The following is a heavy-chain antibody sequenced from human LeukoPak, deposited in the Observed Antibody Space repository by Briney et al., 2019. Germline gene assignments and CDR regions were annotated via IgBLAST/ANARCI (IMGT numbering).Heavy chain of an antibody. Sequence: GGSLRLSCAASGFTFSSYGMHWVRQAPGKGLEWVAFIRYDGSNKYYADSVKGRFTISRDSSKNTLYLQMNSLRAEDTAVYYCARVQRGVRGVMGYFDYWGQGTLVTVSS. D-gene: IGHD3-10*01. V-gene: IGHV3-30*02. CDR2: IRYDGSNK. CDR1: GFTFSSYG. CDR3: ARVQRGVRGVMGYFDY. J-gene: IGHJ4*02.